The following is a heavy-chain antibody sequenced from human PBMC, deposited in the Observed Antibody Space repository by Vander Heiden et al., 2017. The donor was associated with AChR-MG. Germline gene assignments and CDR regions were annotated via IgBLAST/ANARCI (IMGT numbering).Heavy chain of an antibody. CDR1: GFTFDDYA. J-gene: IGHJ4*02. Sequence: EVQLVESGGGLVQPGRSLTLPCAASGFTFDDYAMHWVRQAPGKGREWVAGISWNSGSIGYADSVKGRFTIDRDNAKNSLYLQRNSLRAEDTALYYGAKGWGELNWGQGTLVTVSS. V-gene: IGHV3-9*01. CDR3: AKGWGELN. D-gene: IGHD3-16*01. CDR2: ISWNSGSI.